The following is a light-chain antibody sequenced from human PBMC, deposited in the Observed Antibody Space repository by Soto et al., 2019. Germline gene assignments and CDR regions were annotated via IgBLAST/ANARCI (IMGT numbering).Light chain of an antibody. J-gene: IGKJ1*01. CDR2: GAS. V-gene: IGKV3-20*01. Sequence: EIVLTQSPGTLSLSPGERATLSCRASQSISGTYLAWYQQKPGQAPRLVIYGASSRASGIPDRFSGSGSGTDFTLTIGRLEPEDFAVYYCQQYGSSPRTFGQGTKVEIK. CDR1: QSISGTY. CDR3: QQYGSSPRT.